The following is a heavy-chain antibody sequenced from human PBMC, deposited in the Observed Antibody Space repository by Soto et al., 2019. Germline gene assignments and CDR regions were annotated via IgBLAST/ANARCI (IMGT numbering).Heavy chain of an antibody. V-gene: IGHV1-69*06. CDR2: IIPIFGTA. D-gene: IGHD3-3*01. J-gene: IGHJ5*02. Sequence: CKASGGTFSSYAISWVRQAPGQGLEWMGGIIPIFGTANYAQKFQGRVTITADKSTSTAYMELSSLRSEDTAVYYCARDRRSGYRYNWFDPWGQGTLVTVSS. CDR3: ARDRRSGYRYNWFDP. CDR1: GGTFSSYA.